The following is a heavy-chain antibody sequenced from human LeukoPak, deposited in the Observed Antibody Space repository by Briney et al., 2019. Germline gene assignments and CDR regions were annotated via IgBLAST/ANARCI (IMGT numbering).Heavy chain of an antibody. CDR3: ARIILSSGWYPVPYYFDY. Sequence: GGSLRLSCAASGFTFSSYWMSWVRQAPGKGLEWVANIKQDGSEKYYVDSVKGRFTISRDNAKNSLYLQMNSLRAEDTAVYYCARIILSSGWYPVPYYFDYWGQGTLVTVSS. CDR2: IKQDGSEK. J-gene: IGHJ4*02. V-gene: IGHV3-7*01. D-gene: IGHD6-19*01. CDR1: GFTFSSYW.